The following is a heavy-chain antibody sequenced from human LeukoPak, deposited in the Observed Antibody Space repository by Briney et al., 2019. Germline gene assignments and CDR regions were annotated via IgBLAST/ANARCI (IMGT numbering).Heavy chain of an antibody. V-gene: IGHV4-34*01. D-gene: IGHD6-19*01. J-gene: IGHJ3*02. Sequence: RPSETLSLTCAVYGGSFSGYYWSWIRQPPGKGLEWIGEINHSGSTNYNPSLKSRVTISVDTSKNQFSLKLSSVTAADTAVYYCARRGLKAVAGKRDAFDIWGQGTMVTVSS. CDR3: ARRGLKAVAGKRDAFDI. CDR1: GGSFSGYY. CDR2: INHSGST.